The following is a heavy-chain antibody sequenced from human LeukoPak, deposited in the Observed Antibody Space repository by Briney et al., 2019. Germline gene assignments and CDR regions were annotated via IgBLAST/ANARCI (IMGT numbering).Heavy chain of an antibody. V-gene: IGHV3-7*01. J-gene: IGHJ4*02. CDR3: ARDVGGSLDY. D-gene: IGHD1-26*01. CDR1: GFTFRSYW. CDR2: IKEDESAK. Sequence: GGSLRLSCAASGFTFRSYWMAWVRQAPGKGLEWVANIKEDESAKHQADSVKGRFTISRDNAQNSVYLQMSSPRGEDTAVYYCARDVGGSLDYWGQGTLVTVSS.